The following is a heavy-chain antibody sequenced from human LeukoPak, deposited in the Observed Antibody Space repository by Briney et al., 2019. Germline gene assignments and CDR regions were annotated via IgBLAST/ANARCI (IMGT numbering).Heavy chain of an antibody. CDR1: GFTVSSNY. J-gene: IGHJ6*02. Sequence: GGSLRLSCAASGFTVSSNYMSWVRQAPGKGLEWVSVIYSGGSTYYADSVKGRFTISRDNSKNTLYLQMNSLRAEDTAVYYCARNWYYYYGMDVWGQGTTVTVSS. CDR3: ARNWYYYYGMDV. V-gene: IGHV3-53*01. CDR2: IYSGGST.